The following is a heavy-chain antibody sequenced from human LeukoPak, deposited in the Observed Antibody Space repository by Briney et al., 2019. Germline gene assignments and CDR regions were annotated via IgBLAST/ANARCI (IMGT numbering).Heavy chain of an antibody. CDR3: ARGTADIVVVPAAIDDAFDI. Sequence: SETLSLTCTVSGGSISSSSYYWGWIRQPPGKGLEWIGSIYYSGSTNYNPSLKSRVTISVDTSKNQFSLKLSSVTAADTAVFYCARGTADIVVVPAAIDDAFDIWGQGTMVTVSS. CDR2: IYYSGST. CDR1: GGSISSSSYY. J-gene: IGHJ3*02. D-gene: IGHD2-2*01. V-gene: IGHV4-39*07.